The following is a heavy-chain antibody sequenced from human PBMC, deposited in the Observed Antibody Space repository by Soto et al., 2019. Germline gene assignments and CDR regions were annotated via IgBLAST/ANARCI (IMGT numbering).Heavy chain of an antibody. Sequence: PSETLSLTCTVSGHSLSSGGYYWSWIRQHPGKGLEWVGYIYFTGSTLYNPSLKSRLAMSLDTSKNQFSLKLGSVTAADTAIYYCARDWGSSGWPNWGPGTRVTVSS. D-gene: IGHD6-19*01. J-gene: IGHJ4*02. CDR2: IYFTGST. CDR1: GHSLSSGGYY. CDR3: ARDWGSSGWPN. V-gene: IGHV4-31*03.